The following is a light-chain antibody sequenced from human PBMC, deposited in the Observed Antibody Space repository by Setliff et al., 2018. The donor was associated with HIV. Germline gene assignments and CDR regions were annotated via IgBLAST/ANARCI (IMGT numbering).Light chain of an antibody. Sequence: QSVLAQPPSTSGTPGHRVTISCSGSHSNIGSNTVNWFQQFPGTAPKLLIYNNDQRPSGVPDRFSGSKSGTSASLAISGLQSEDEAEYYCASWDVGLNAFYVFGTGTKVTVL. CDR1: HSNIGSNT. J-gene: IGLJ1*01. CDR3: ASWDVGLNAFYV. CDR2: NND. V-gene: IGLV1-44*01.